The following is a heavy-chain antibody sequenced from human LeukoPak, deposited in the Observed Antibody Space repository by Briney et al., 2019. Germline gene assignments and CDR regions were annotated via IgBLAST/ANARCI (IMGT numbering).Heavy chain of an antibody. D-gene: IGHD6-6*01. J-gene: IGHJ4*02. Sequence: SETLSLTCTVSGGSISSYYWSWIRQPPGKGLEWIGYIYYSGSTNYNPSLKSRVTISVDTSKNQFSLKLSSVTAADTAVYYCARDRSPKVSSSLDYWGQGTLVTVSS. CDR1: GGSISSYY. CDR3: ARDRSPKVSSSLDY. V-gene: IGHV4-59*01. CDR2: IYYSGST.